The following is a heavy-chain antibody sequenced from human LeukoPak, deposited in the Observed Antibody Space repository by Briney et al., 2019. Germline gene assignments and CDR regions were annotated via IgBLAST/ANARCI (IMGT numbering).Heavy chain of an antibody. D-gene: IGHD1-1*01. J-gene: IGHJ4*02. CDR2: VSTSSSYI. Sequence: GGSLRLSCAASGFTFNNYIMNWVRQAPGKGLEWVSSVSTSSSYIYYADSVKGRFTISRDNAKKSLYLLMNSLRAEDTAVYYCARGGTRKDDYWGQGTLVTVSS. CDR1: GFTFNNYI. CDR3: ARGGTRKDDY. V-gene: IGHV3-21*01.